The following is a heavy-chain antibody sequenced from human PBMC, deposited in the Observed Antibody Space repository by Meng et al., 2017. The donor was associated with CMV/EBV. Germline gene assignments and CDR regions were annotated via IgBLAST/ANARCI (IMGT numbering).Heavy chain of an antibody. Sequence: SQTLSLTCSISGDSVPSHSDAWNWIRQSPSRGLEWLGRTYYRSKWYNDYAVSVKSRITINPDTSKNQFSLQLNSVTPEDTAVYYCAREEAAAGRTNYYYYGMDVWGQGTTVTVSS. J-gene: IGHJ6*02. V-gene: IGHV6-1*01. CDR3: AREEAAAGRTNYYYYGMDV. CDR1: GDSVPSHSDA. CDR2: TYYRSKWYN. D-gene: IGHD6-13*01.